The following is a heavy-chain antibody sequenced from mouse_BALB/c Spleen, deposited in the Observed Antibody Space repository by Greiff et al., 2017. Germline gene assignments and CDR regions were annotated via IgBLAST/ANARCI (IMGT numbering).Heavy chain of an antibody. CDR3: ARYITTAPYAMDY. Sequence: VQLQQSGPELVKPGASVKIPCKASGYTFTDYNMDWVKQSHGKSLEWIGDINPNNGGTIYNQKFKGKATLTVDKSSSTAYMELRSLTSEDTAVYYCARYITTAPYAMDYWGQGTSVTVSS. D-gene: IGHD1-2*01. CDR2: INPNNGGT. CDR1: GYTFTDYN. J-gene: IGHJ4*01. V-gene: IGHV1-18*01.